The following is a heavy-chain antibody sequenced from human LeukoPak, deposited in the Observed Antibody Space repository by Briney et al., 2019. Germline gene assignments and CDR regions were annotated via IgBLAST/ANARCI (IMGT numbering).Heavy chain of an antibody. J-gene: IGHJ4*02. Sequence: GGSLRLSCAASGFTFSSYGMHWVRQAPGKGLEWVAVISYDGSNKYYADSVKGRFTISRDNSKNTLYLQMNSLRAEDTAVYYCAKNFDYWGQGTLVTVSS. CDR2: ISYDGSNK. V-gene: IGHV3-30*18. CDR3: AKNFDY. CDR1: GFTFSSYG.